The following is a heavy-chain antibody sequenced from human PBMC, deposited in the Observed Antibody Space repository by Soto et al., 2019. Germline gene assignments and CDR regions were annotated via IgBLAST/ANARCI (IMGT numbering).Heavy chain of an antibody. V-gene: IGHV5-51*01. Sequence: GESLKISCQGSGYRFTSYWIGWVRQMPGKGLEWMGIIYPGDSDTRYSPSFQGQVTISADKSISTAYLQWSSLKASDTAMYYCARQSGYSYGLYYYYYGMDVWGQGTTVTVSS. CDR1: GYRFTSYW. CDR3: ARQSGYSYGLYYYYYGMDV. CDR2: IYPGDSDT. D-gene: IGHD5-18*01. J-gene: IGHJ6*02.